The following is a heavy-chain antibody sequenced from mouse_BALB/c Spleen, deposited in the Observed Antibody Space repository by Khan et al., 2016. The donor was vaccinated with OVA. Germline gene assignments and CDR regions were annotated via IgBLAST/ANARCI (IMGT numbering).Heavy chain of an antibody. CDR1: GDSITTGY. D-gene: IGHD2-14*01. Sequence: EVELVESGPSLVKPSQTLSLTCSVTGDSITTGYWNWIRKFPGNKLEYMGYIIYTGYTYYNPSLKSRISITRHTSNNQYYLQWNSVTDDDTATYYCARSTYRYAFGYLGQGTLVTGSA. CDR2: IIYTGYT. V-gene: IGHV3-8*02. CDR3: ARSTYRYAFGY. J-gene: IGHJ3*02.